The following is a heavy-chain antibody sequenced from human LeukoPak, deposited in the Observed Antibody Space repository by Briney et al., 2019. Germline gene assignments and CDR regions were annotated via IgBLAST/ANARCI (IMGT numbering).Heavy chain of an antibody. Sequence: PGGSLRLSCAASGFTVSSNYMSWVRQAPGKGLEWLSVIYSGGSTYYPASVKGGFTISRDTPKKTLYLQMKSLRAEDTAVYYCARSLPVPAGLYDFDIWGQGTMVTVSS. CDR3: ARSLPVPAGLYDFDI. D-gene: IGHD2-2*01. CDR2: IYSGGST. J-gene: IGHJ3*02. V-gene: IGHV3-66*02. CDR1: GFTVSSNY.